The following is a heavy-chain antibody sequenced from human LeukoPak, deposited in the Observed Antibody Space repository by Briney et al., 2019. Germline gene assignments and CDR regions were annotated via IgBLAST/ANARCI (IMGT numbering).Heavy chain of an antibody. J-gene: IGHJ3*02. CDR3: ARSFLGVRGGDAFDI. V-gene: IGHV4-30-4*01. CDR2: IHHSGKT. CDR1: GGSINSGDYF. Sequence: SQTLSLTCTVSGGSINSGDYFWTWIRQPPGKGLEWIGYIHHSGKTYNNPSLKSRLIISRDTSNDQFSLNLRSVTAADTAVYYCARSFLGVRGGDAFDIWGQGTMVTVSS. D-gene: IGHD3-10*01.